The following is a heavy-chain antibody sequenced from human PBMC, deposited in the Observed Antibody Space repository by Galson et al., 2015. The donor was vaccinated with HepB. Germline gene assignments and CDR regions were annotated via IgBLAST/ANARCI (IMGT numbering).Heavy chain of an antibody. CDR2: ISSSTIYT. CDR1: GFTFSDYY. V-gene: IGHV3-11*06. J-gene: IGHJ4*02. Sequence: SLRLSCAASGFTFSDYYMSWIRQAPGKGLEWLSYISSSTIYTNYADSVKGQFTISRDNAKNSLYLQVNSLRAEDTAVYYCARVADADYGDHSHFDSWGQGTLVTVSS. D-gene: IGHD4-17*01. CDR3: ARVADADYGDHSHFDS.